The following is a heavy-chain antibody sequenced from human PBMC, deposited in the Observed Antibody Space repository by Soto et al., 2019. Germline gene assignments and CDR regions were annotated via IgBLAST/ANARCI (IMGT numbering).Heavy chain of an antibody. Sequence: ASVKVSCKASGYTFTSYGISWVRQAPGQGLEWMGWISAYNGNTNYAQKLQGRVTMTTDTSTSTAYMELRSPRSDDTAVYYCARDNSRGYSYGSNNWFDPWGQGTLVTVSS. CDR2: ISAYNGNT. CDR1: GYTFTSYG. V-gene: IGHV1-18*04. J-gene: IGHJ5*02. CDR3: ARDNSRGYSYGSNNWFDP. D-gene: IGHD5-18*01.